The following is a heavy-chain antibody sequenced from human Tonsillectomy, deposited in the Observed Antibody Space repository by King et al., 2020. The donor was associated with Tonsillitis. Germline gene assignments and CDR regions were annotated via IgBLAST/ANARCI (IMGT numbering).Heavy chain of an antibody. CDR1: GFTFSSYA. V-gene: IGHV3-30*04. CDR3: ARNPLQYCSIPTCYGSYGMDV. J-gene: IGHJ6*02. CDR2: ISYDGSNQ. Sequence: VQLVESGGGVVQPGRSLRLSCAASGFTFSSYAMHWVRQAPGKGLEWVAVISYDGSNQYYADSVKGRFTTSRDNSKNTLYLQMNSLRAEDTAVFYCARNPLQYCSIPTCYGSYGMDVWGQGTTVTVSS. D-gene: IGHD2-2*01.